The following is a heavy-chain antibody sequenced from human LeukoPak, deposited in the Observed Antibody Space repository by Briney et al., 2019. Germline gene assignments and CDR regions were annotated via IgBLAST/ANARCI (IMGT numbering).Heavy chain of an antibody. CDR3: LAHSYCSGGSCYYYYYYYMGV. Sequence: SVKVSCKASGGTFSSYAISWVRQAPGQGLEWMGGIIPIFGTANYAQKFQGRVTITADKSTSTAYMELSSLRSEDTAVYYCLAHSYCSGGSCYYYYYYYMGVWGKGTTVTVSS. V-gene: IGHV1-69*06. D-gene: IGHD2-15*01. CDR1: GGTFSSYA. J-gene: IGHJ6*03. CDR2: IIPIFGTA.